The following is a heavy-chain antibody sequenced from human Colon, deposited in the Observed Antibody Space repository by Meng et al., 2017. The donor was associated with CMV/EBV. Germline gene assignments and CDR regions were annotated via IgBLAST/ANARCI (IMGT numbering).Heavy chain of an antibody. CDR3: AKPDSSGYYSMAY. Sequence: GESLKISCAASGFTFSSDAMHWVRQAPGKGLEWVAMISYDGSNNYYVESVQGRFTVSRDNSKNTLYLQMNSLRDEDTAVYYCAKPDSSGYYSMAYWGQGTLVTVSS. D-gene: IGHD3-22*01. CDR2: ISYDGSNN. V-gene: IGHV3-30-3*01. J-gene: IGHJ4*02. CDR1: GFTFSSDA.